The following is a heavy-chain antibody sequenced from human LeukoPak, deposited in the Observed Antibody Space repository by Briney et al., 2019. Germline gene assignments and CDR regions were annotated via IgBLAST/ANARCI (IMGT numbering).Heavy chain of an antibody. V-gene: IGHV1-18*01. CDR3: AKDQGSYGDYYFDY. J-gene: IGHJ4*02. CDR2: ISAYNGNT. CDR1: GYTFTSYG. D-gene: IGHD4-17*01. Sequence: ASVKVSCKASGYTFTSYGISWVRQAPGQGLEWMGWISAYNGNTNYAQKLQGRVTMTTDTSTSTAYMELRSLRSDDTAVYYCAKDQGSYGDYYFDYWGQGTLVTVSS.